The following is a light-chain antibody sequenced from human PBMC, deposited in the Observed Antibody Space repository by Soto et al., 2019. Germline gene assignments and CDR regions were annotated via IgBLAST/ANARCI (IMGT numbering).Light chain of an antibody. CDR1: RYISSDN. CDR2: GAS. CDR3: QQYDTSPLT. J-gene: IGKJ4*01. V-gene: IGKV3-20*01. Sequence: DIVLTQSPGTLSLSPGERATLSCKASRYISSDNLAWYQQKPGHAPRVLIYGASRRATAFPDRFSGSGSGTDFTLTISRLEPEDSAVYFCQQYDTSPLTFGGGTKVEI.